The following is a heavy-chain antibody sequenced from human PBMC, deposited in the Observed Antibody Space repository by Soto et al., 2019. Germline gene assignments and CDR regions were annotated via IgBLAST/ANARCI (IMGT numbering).Heavy chain of an antibody. D-gene: IGHD3-22*01. Sequence: ASVKVSCKASGYTFTSYGISWVLQAPGQGLEWMGWISAYNGNTSYAQKLQGRVTMTTDTSTSTAYMELRSLRSDDTAVYYCAGVFSYYYDSSGYSDYWGQGTLVTVSS. CDR3: AGVFSYYYDSSGYSDY. V-gene: IGHV1-18*01. J-gene: IGHJ4*02. CDR1: GYTFTSYG. CDR2: ISAYNGNT.